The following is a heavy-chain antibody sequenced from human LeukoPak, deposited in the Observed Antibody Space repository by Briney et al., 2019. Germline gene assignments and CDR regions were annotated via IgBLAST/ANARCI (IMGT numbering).Heavy chain of an antibody. CDR3: TSGDGSGIVG. CDR1: GFPFSGSA. Sequence: GGSLRLSCAASGFPFSGSAIHWVRQASGKGLEWFGRIRSKANNYATTYAAVVKGTFTISRDESKNTAYLQMNSLKSEDTAVYYCTSGDGSGIVGWGQGTLVTVSS. J-gene: IGHJ4*02. CDR2: IRSKANNYAT. D-gene: IGHD3-10*01. V-gene: IGHV3-73*01.